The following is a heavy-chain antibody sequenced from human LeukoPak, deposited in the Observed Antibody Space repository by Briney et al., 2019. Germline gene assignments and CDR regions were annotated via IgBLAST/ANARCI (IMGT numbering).Heavy chain of an antibody. V-gene: IGHV3-53*01. D-gene: IGHD6-13*01. CDR2: LYSGGST. Sequence: GGSLRLSSAASGFTVSSNYMSWGGQAPGKGLYWVSVLYSGGSTYYADSVKGRFTISRDNSKNTLYLQMNSLRAEDTAVYYCVRPAAAADYYYYYGMDVWGQGTTVTVSS. CDR3: VRPAAAADYYYYYGMDV. J-gene: IGHJ6*02. CDR1: GFTVSSNY.